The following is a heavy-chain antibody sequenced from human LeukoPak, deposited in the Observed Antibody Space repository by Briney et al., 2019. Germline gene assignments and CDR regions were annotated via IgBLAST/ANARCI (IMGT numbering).Heavy chain of an antibody. J-gene: IGHJ4*02. V-gene: IGHV3-23*01. CDR2: ISGSGGST. CDR3: AKDSALGYDFWSGYPDY. CDR1: GFTFSSYA. D-gene: IGHD3-3*01. Sequence: GGSLRLSCAASGFTFSSYAMSWVRQAPGKGLEWVSAISGSGGSTYYADSVKGRFTISRDNSKNTLYLQMNSLRAEDTAVYYCAKDSALGYDFWSGYPDYWGQGTLVTVSS.